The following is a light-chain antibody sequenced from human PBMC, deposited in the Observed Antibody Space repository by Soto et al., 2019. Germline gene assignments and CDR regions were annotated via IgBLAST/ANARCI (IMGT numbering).Light chain of an antibody. V-gene: IGKV1-5*03. J-gene: IGKJ1*01. CDR3: QQYKSYSLT. Sequence: DIQMTQSPSTLSASVGDRFTITCRASQSISSWLAWYQQKPGKAPKLLIYKESSLESGVPSRFSGSGSGTEFTLTISSLQPDDFATYYCQQYKSYSLTFGQGTKVEIK. CDR2: KES. CDR1: QSISSW.